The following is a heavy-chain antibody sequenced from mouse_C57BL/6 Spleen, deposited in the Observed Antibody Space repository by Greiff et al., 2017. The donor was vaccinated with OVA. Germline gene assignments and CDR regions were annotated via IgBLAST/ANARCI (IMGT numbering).Heavy chain of an antibody. Sequence: QVHVKQPGAELVKPGASVKMSCKASGYTFTSYWITWVQQRPGQGLEWIGDIYPCSTSTNYNKKFKGKATLTVDTASSTAYMQFSSLSSEDSAVYYCGMRYYAMDYWGQGTSVTVSS. CDR1: GYTFTSYW. J-gene: IGHJ4*01. V-gene: IGHV1-55*01. CDR2: IYPCSTST. CDR3: GMRYYAMDY.